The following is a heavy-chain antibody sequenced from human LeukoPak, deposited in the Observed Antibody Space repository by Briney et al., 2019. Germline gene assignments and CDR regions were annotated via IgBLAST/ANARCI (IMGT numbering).Heavy chain of an antibody. CDR3: ARGDYYGSGTHAFDI. CDR1: GGTFSSYA. J-gene: IGHJ3*02. D-gene: IGHD3-10*01. V-gene: IGHV1-69*06. CDR2: IIPIFGTA. Sequence: SVKVSCKASGGTFSSYAISWVRQAPGQGLEWMGGIIPIFGTANYAQKFQGRVTITADKSTSTAYMELSSLRSEDTAVYYCARGDYYGSGTHAFDIWGQGTMVTVSS.